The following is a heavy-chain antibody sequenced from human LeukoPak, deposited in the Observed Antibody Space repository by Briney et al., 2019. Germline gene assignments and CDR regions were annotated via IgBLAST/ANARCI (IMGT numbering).Heavy chain of an antibody. D-gene: IGHD3-3*01. Sequence: SGGSLRLSCAASGFTFSSYGMHWVRQAPGKGLEWVAFIRYDGVNKYYADSVKGRFTISRDNSKNTLYLQMNSLRAEDTAVYYCAKDMGFWTFDIWGQGTMVTVSS. CDR2: IRYDGVNK. V-gene: IGHV3-30*02. CDR3: AKDMGFWTFDI. CDR1: GFTFSSYG. J-gene: IGHJ3*02.